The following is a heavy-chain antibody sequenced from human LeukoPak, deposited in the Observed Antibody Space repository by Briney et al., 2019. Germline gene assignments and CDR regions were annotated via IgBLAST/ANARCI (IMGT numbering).Heavy chain of an antibody. D-gene: IGHD6-6*01. Sequence: SETLSLTCAVSGGSISSGGYSGSWIRQPPGKGLEWIGYIYHSGSTYYNPSLKSRVTISVDRSKNQFSLKLSSVTAADTAVYYCAREVPLVRGWYFDLWGRGTLVTVSS. CDR2: IYHSGST. CDR1: GGSISSGGYS. J-gene: IGHJ2*01. CDR3: AREVPLVRGWYFDL. V-gene: IGHV4-30-2*01.